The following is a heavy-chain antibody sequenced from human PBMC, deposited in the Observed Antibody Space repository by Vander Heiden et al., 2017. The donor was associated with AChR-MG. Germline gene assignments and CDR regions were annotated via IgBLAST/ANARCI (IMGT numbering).Heavy chain of an antibody. CDR2: INHSGST. CDR3: ATPGRPVWGRYRYLNY. D-gene: IGHD3-16*02. Sequence: QVQLQQCGAGLLTPSESPSLTCAVYGGSFSVYYWSWIRQPPGKGLEWIGEINHSGSTNYNPSLKSRVTISVDTSKNQFSLKLSSVTAADTAVYYCATPGRPVWGRYRYLNYWGQGTLVTVSS. V-gene: IGHV4-34*01. J-gene: IGHJ4*02. CDR1: GGSFSVYY.